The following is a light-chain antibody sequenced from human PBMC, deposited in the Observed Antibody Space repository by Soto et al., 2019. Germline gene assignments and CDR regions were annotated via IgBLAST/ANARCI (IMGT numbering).Light chain of an antibody. Sequence: DVVLTQSPLSLTVTLGQPASISCTSSQSLVESDGNTFLSWFHQRPGQSPRRLIYRVSTRVSGVPEGVSGSVSGSRFTLQISRVEGEDVGVYFCMQCTAMWTFGQGAKVEIK. V-gene: IGKV2-30*01. CDR1: QSLVESDGNTF. CDR2: RVS. CDR3: MQCTAMWT. J-gene: IGKJ1*01.